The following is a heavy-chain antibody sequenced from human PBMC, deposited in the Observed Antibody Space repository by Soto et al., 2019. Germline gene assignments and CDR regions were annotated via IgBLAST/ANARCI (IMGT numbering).Heavy chain of an antibody. V-gene: IGHV1-69*13. Sequence: SVKVSCNASGGTFSSYAISWVRQAPGQGLEWMGGIIPIFGTANYAQKFQGRVTITADESTSTAYMELSSLRSEDTAVYYCARDGIATHRYYYYGMDVWGQGTTVTAP. D-gene: IGHD6-13*01. CDR2: IIPIFGTA. CDR1: GGTFSSYA. CDR3: ARDGIATHRYYYYGMDV. J-gene: IGHJ6*02.